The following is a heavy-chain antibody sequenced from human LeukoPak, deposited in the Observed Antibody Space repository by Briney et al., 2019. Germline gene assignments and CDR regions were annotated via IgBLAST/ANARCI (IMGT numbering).Heavy chain of an antibody. CDR2: IYFSGST. Sequence: SETLSLTCTVSGGSISSYYWSWIRQPPGKGLEWIGYIYFSGSTNYNPSLKSRVTISVDTSKNQFSLKLSSVTAADTAVYYCARDGPGYYYYMDVWGKGTTVTVSS. CDR1: GGSISSYY. V-gene: IGHV4-59*01. CDR3: ARDGPGYYYYMDV. J-gene: IGHJ6*03.